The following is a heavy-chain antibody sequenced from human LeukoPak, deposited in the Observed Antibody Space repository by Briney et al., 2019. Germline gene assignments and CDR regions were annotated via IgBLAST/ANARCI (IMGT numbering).Heavy chain of an antibody. CDR3: ARESFGVWSFDI. J-gene: IGHJ3*02. V-gene: IGHV1-2*06. CDR2: INPKSGDT. D-gene: IGHD6-19*01. Sequence: ASVKVSCKASGFTFTGYYMHWVPQGPGQGLEWMGRINPKSGDTNYAQNFQGRVTLTRDTSISTAYMELSRPRSDDTAVYYCARESFGVWSFDIWGQGTMVTVSS. CDR1: GFTFTGYY.